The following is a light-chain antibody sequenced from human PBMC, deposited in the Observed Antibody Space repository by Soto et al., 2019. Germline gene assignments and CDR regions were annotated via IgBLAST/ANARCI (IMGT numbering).Light chain of an antibody. J-gene: IGKJ3*01. CDR1: QSVSSSY. Sequence: EIVLTQSPGTLSLSPGERATLSCRASQSVSSSYLAWYQQKPGQAPRLLIYAASSRADGIPDRFSGSGSGTDFTLTISRLEPEDFAVYYCQQYGSSFGPGTKVDI. V-gene: IGKV3-20*01. CDR3: QQYGSS. CDR2: AAS.